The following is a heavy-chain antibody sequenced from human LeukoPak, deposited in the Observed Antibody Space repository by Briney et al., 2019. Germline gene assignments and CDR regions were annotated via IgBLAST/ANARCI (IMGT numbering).Heavy chain of an antibody. J-gene: IGHJ4*02. Sequence: PGGSLRLSCAASGFIFSDYYMSWIRQAPGKGLEWVSYISNTGTIIHYADSVKGRFTISRDNAKNSLYLQMNSLRAEDTAVYYCARDSGYELQDYWGQGTLVTVSS. V-gene: IGHV3-11*04. CDR3: ARDSGYELQDY. CDR1: GFIFSDYY. D-gene: IGHD1-26*01. CDR2: ISNTGTII.